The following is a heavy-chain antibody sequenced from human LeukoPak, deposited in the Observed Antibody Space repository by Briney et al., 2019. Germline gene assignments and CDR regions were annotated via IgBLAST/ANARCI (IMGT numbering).Heavy chain of an antibody. CDR3: ARGVGVTRSFDY. J-gene: IGHJ4*02. CDR1: GYAFTSYD. V-gene: IGHV1-8*01. D-gene: IGHD1-26*01. Sequence: ASVKVSCKASGYAFTSYDINWVRQATGQGLEWMGWMNPNSGNTGYAQKFQGRVTMTRNTSISTAYMELSSLRSEDTAVYYCARGVGVTRSFDYWGQGTLVTVSS. CDR2: MNPNSGNT.